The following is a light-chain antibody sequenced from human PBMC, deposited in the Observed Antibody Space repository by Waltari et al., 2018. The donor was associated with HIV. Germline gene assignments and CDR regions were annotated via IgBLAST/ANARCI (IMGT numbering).Light chain of an antibody. CDR1: QTISSTY. CDR3: QQYIGSPRT. CDR2: GAS. V-gene: IGKV3-20*01. J-gene: IGKJ1*01. Sequence: LTQSPGTLSLSPGERATLSCRASQTISSTYLAWYQQKPGKAPRLLIYGASSRATGIPDRFSGSGSGTDFTLTISSLEPEDCAVYYCQQYIGSPRTFGQGTKVELK.